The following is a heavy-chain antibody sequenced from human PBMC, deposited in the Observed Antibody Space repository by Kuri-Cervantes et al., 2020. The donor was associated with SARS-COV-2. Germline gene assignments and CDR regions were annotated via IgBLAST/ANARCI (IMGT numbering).Heavy chain of an antibody. CDR1: GGSFSGYY. D-gene: IGHD1-1*01. Sequence: SETLSLTCAVYGGSFSGYYWSWIRQPPGKGLEWIGEINHSGSTNYNPSLKSRVTISVDTSKNQFSLKLSSVTAADTAVYYCARGVYWNDPRDASGFDYWGQGTRVTVSS. CDR3: ARGVYWNDPRDASGFDY. V-gene: IGHV4-34*01. J-gene: IGHJ4*02. CDR2: INHSGST.